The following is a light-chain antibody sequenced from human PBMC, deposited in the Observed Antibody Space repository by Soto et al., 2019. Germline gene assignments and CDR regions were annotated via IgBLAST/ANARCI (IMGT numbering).Light chain of an antibody. CDR1: QTVRNNY. V-gene: IGKV3-11*01. CDR3: QHRSSWPT. Sequence: EIVMTQSPATLSLSPGERATLSCRASQTVRNNYLAWYQQKSGQAPRLLISDASNRATGIPARFSGSGSGTDFTLTISSLEPEDSAVYYCQHRSSWPTFGQGTKV. CDR2: DAS. J-gene: IGKJ1*01.